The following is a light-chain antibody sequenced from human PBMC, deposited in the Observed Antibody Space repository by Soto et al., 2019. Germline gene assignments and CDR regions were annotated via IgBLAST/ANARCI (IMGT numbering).Light chain of an antibody. CDR1: QSISNSY. Sequence: EIVLTQSPGTLSFSPGERATLSCRASQSISNSYLAWYQQKPGQAPRLLIYGVSSRATGIPDRFSGSGSGTDITLTISRLEPEDFAVYYCQQFGRSSWTFGQGTKVEIK. CDR2: GVS. V-gene: IGKV3-20*01. J-gene: IGKJ1*01. CDR3: QQFGRSSWT.